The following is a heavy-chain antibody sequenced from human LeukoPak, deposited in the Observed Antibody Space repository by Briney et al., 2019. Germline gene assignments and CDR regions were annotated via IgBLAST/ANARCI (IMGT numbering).Heavy chain of an antibody. CDR2: IYHSGST. CDR3: ARGHSIEPYYYYYYMDV. V-gene: IGHV4-4*02. D-gene: IGHD4-11*01. CDR1: GGSISSSNW. J-gene: IGHJ6*03. Sequence: EPSETLSLTCAVSGGSISSSNWWSWVRQPPGKGLEWIGEIYHSGSTNHNPSLKSRVTISVDKSKNQFSLKLSSVTAADTAVYYCARGHSIEPYYYYYYMDVWGKGTTVTVSS.